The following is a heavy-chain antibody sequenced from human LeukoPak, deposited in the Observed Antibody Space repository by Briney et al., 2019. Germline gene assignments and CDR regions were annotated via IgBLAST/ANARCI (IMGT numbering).Heavy chain of an antibody. CDR2: IYPRDSDT. CDR3: ARQDGDGFYYFDY. D-gene: IGHD2-21*02. V-gene: IGHV5-51*01. J-gene: IGHJ4*02. Sequence: GESLTISCKGSGYSFAFYWIGWVRQMPGKGLEWMGVIYPRDSDTRHSPPFQGQVTLSVDKSINTAYLQWRSLKASDTAMYYCARQDGDGFYYFDYWGQGTLVTVSS. CDR1: GYSFAFYW.